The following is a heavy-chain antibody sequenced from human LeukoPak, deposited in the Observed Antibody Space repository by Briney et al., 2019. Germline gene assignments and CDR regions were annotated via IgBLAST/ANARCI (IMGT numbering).Heavy chain of an antibody. Sequence: GRSLRLSCAASGFTFSSYGMHWVRQAPGKGLEWVVVISYDGSNKYYADSVKGRFTISRDNSKNTLYLQMNSLRAEDTAVYYCAKLIYSSGYLDYWGQGTLVTVSS. CDR3: AKLIYSSGYLDY. D-gene: IGHD3-22*01. J-gene: IGHJ4*02. V-gene: IGHV3-30*18. CDR1: GFTFSSYG. CDR2: ISYDGSNK.